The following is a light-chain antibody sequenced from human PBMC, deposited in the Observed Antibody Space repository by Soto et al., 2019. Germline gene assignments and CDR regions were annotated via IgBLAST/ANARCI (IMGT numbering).Light chain of an antibody. V-gene: IGLV1-40*01. CDR1: SSNIGAGFD. Sequence: QSVLTQPPPVSGAPGQRVTLSCTGSSSNIGAGFDIHWYQHLPGTAPKLLIYGISNRPSGVPDRFSGYKSGTSASLAITGLQAEDEADYYCQSYDGSLTGYSFGTGTKVTVL. CDR2: GIS. CDR3: QSYDGSLTGYS. J-gene: IGLJ1*01.